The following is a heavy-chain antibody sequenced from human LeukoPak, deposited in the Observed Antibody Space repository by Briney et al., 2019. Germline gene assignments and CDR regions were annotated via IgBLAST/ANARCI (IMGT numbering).Heavy chain of an antibody. J-gene: IGHJ4*02. D-gene: IGHD3-22*01. CDR2: ISYDGSNK. CDR3: ARSDTYYYDSSGYSHFDY. CDR1: GFTFSSYG. V-gene: IGHV3-30*03. Sequence: GRSLRLSCAASGFTFSSYGMHWVRQAPGKGLEWVAVISYDGSNKYYADSVKGRFTISRDNSKNTLYLQMNSLRAEDTAVYYCARSDTYYYDSSGYSHFDYWGQGTLVTVSS.